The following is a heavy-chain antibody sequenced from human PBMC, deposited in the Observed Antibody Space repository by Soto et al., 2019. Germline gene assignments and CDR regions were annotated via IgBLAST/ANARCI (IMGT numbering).Heavy chain of an antibody. CDR3: ARAAYGSGSYYAPYYYYAMDV. J-gene: IGHJ6*02. Sequence: SETLSLTCTVSGASVSSYYWSWIRQPPGKGLEWLGYILYTGNTNYNPSLKSRVTMSVDTPKNQVSLKLSAVTAADTAVYFCARAAYGSGSYYAPYYYYAMDVWGQGTTVTVSS. CDR2: ILYTGNT. CDR1: GASVSSYY. V-gene: IGHV4-59*02. D-gene: IGHD3-10*01.